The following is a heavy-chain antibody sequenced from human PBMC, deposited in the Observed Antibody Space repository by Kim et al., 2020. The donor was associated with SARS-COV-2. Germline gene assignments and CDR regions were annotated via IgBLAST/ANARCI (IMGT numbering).Heavy chain of an antibody. J-gene: IGHJ4*02. Sequence: SETLSLTCTVSGGSISAYYWSWIRLPAGKGLEWIGHIYARGSTNYNPSLKSRVTMSVDTSKNQFSLKLISVTAAGTAVYYCAREGSGGYNYALTEYYFDYWGQGTLVTVSS. CDR3: AREGSGGYNYALTEYYFDY. V-gene: IGHV4-4*07. CDR1: GGSISAYY. CDR2: IYARGST. D-gene: IGHD5-18*01.